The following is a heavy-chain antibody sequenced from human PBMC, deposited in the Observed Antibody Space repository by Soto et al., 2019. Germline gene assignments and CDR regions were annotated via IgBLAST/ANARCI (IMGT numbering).Heavy chain of an antibody. V-gene: IGHV1-24*01. J-gene: IGHJ5*02. CDR1: GYTLTELS. CDR3: ATDRGHYYGSGRGANWFDP. D-gene: IGHD3-10*01. Sequence: ASVKVSCKVSGYTLTELSMHWVRQAPGKGLEWMGGFDPEDGETIYAQKFQGRVTMTEDTSTDTAYMELSSLRSEDTAVYYCATDRGHYYGSGRGANWFDPWGQGTLVTVSS. CDR2: FDPEDGET.